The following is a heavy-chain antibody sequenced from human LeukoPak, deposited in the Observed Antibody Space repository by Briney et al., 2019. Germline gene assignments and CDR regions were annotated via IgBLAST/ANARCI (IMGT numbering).Heavy chain of an antibody. CDR3: AREQAYWFGP. CDR2: IYPAGTT. J-gene: IGHJ5*02. CDR1: GFTVSNSY. Sequence: GGSLRLSCAASGFTVSNSYMTWVRQAPGKGLEWVSFIYPAGTTSYADSVKGRFTISRDSSKNTLHLQMNSLRADDTAVYYCAREQAYWFGPWGQGSLVTGSS. V-gene: IGHV3-53*01.